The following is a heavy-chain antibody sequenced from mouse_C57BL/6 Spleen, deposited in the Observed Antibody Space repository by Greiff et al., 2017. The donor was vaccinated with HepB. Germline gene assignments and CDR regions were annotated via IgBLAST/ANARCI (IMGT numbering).Heavy chain of an antibody. CDR2: IDPSDSYT. CDR1: GYTFTSYW. Sequence: VQLQQPGAELVMPGASVKLSCKASGYTFTSYWMHWVKQRPGQGLEWIGEIDPSDSYTNYNQKFKGKSTLTVDKSSSTAYMQLSSLTSEDSAVYYCARSPDDYSFDYWGQGTTLTVSS. V-gene: IGHV1-69*01. J-gene: IGHJ2*01. CDR3: ARSPDDYSFDY. D-gene: IGHD2-4*01.